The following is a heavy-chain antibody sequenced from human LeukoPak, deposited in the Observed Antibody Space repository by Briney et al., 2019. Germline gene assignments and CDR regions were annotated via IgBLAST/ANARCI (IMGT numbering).Heavy chain of an antibody. J-gene: IGHJ4*02. CDR1: GFTFSSYW. V-gene: IGHV3-74*01. CDR3: ARSHYESGAYFFDS. D-gene: IGHD3-22*01. Sequence: GGSLRLSCAASGFTFSSYWMHWVRQAPGKGPVWVSRINGDGSTTTYADSVKGRFTISRDNAKNTLYLQLNSLGAEDTAVYYCARSHYESGAYFFDSWGQGTLVTVSS. CDR2: INGDGSTT.